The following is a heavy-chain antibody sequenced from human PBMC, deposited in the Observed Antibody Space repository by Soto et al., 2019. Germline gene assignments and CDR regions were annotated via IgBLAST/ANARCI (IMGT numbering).Heavy chain of an antibody. CDR3: AKEKSPLDYGDASIDY. D-gene: IGHD4-17*01. J-gene: IGHJ4*02. Sequence: HPGGSLRLSCAASGFTSRSYGMHWVRQAPGKGLEWVTIISYDGSNKYYADSVKGRFTISRDNSKNTLYLQMNSLRAEDTAEYYCAKEKSPLDYGDASIDYWGQGTLVTVSS. CDR2: ISYDGSNK. V-gene: IGHV3-30*18. CDR1: GFTSRSYG.